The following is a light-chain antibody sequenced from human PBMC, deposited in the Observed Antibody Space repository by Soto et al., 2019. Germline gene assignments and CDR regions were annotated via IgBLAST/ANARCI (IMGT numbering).Light chain of an antibody. CDR3: QQHGSSPWT. CDR2: GAS. V-gene: IGKV3-20*01. Sequence: EIVLTQSPGTLSLSPGERATLSCRASQSISSSSLAWYQQKPGQAPRLLIYGASSRATGIPDRFSGSGSRTDFTITISRLEPEDFAVYYCQQHGSSPWTFGQGTKVEIK. J-gene: IGKJ1*01. CDR1: QSISSSS.